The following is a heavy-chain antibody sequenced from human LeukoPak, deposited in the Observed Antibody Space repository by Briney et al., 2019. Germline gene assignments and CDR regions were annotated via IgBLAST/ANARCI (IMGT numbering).Heavy chain of an antibody. CDR3: ARDSAAMARHYFDY. CDR1: GFTFSDYY. CDR2: ISSSGSTI. J-gene: IGHJ4*02. V-gene: IGHV3-11*04. D-gene: IGHD5-18*01. Sequence: PGGSLRLSCAASGFTFSDYYMSWIRQAPGKGLEWVSYISSSGSTIYYADSVKGRFTISRDNAKNSLYLQMNSLRAEDTAVYYCARDSAAMARHYFDYWGQGTLVTVSS.